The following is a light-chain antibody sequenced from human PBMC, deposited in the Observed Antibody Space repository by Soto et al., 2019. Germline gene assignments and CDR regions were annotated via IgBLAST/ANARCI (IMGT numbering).Light chain of an antibody. CDR2: EVS. CDR3: SSYAGSNNLV. Sequence: QSALTQPPSASGSPGQSVTISCTGTSSDVGGYNYVSWYQQHPGKAPKLMIYEVSKRPSGVPDRFSGSKSGNTASLTVSALQAEDEADSYCSSYAGSNNLVFGGGTKLTVL. CDR1: SSDVGGYNY. V-gene: IGLV2-8*01. J-gene: IGLJ2*01.